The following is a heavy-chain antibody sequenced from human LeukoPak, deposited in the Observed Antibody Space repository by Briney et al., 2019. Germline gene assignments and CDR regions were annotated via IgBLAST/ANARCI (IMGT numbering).Heavy chain of an antibody. CDR1: GFTFSSYW. D-gene: IGHD3-3*01. V-gene: IGHV3-7*01. Sequence: GGSLRLSCAASGFTFSSYWMTWVRQAPGKGLEWVANIKKDGSEKYSVDSVKGRFTISRDNAKNSLYLQMNSLRAEDTAVYYCARDGGIFGVGNFDCWGQGTLVTVSS. CDR2: IKKDGSEK. CDR3: ARDGGIFGVGNFDC. J-gene: IGHJ4*02.